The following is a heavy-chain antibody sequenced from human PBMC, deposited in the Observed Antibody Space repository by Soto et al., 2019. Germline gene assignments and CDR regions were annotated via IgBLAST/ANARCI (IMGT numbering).Heavy chain of an antibody. V-gene: IGHV3-30*03. Sequence: QVHLVESGGGVVQPGTSLRLSCAASGFTFSRYGMNWVRQAPGKGLEWVAAISYDGSNAYYVDAVKGRITISRDNAKNTLFRQMSCMSAEDTAVCYCATVGQAGGMDDWGKGTKVIVS. CDR2: ISYDGSNA. CDR1: GFTFSRYG. CDR3: ATVGQAGGMDD. J-gene: IGHJ6*04.